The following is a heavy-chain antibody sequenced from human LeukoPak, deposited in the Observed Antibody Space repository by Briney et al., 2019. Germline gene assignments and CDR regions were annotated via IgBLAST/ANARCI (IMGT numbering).Heavy chain of an antibody. CDR1: GFTFSDSA. Sequence: GSLRLSCAASGFTFSDSAMHWVRQASGKGLEWVGRIRSKANSYATAYAASVKGRFTISRDDSKNTAYLQMNSLKTEDTAVYYCTRPISIAAAEKNDYWGQGTLVTVSS. J-gene: IGHJ4*02. CDR2: IRSKANSYAT. V-gene: IGHV3-73*01. D-gene: IGHD6-13*01. CDR3: TRPISIAAAEKNDY.